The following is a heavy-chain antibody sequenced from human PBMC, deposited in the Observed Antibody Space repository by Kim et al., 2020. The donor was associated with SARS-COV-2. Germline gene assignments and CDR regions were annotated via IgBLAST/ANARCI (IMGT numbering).Heavy chain of an antibody. CDR2: IYYSGST. V-gene: IGHV4-59*13. Sequence: SETLSLTCTVSGGSISSYYWSWIRQPPGKGLEWIGYIYYSGSTNYNPSLKSRVTISVDTSKNQFSLKLSSVTAADTAVYYCATLAVGATHDAFDIWGQGTMVTVSS. CDR1: GGSISSYY. J-gene: IGHJ3*02. CDR3: ATLAVGATHDAFDI. D-gene: IGHD1-26*01.